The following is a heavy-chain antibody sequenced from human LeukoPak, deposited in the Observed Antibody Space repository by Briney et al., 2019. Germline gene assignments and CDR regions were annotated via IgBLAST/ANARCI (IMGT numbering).Heavy chain of an antibody. CDR3: ARVPAAIYYYYYMDV. J-gene: IGHJ6*03. V-gene: IGHV4-30-4*08. CDR2: IYYSGST. CDR1: GGSISSGSYY. D-gene: IGHD2-2*01. Sequence: SQTLSLTCTVSGGSISSGSYYWSWIRQPPGKGLEWIGYIYYSGSTYYNPSLKSRVTISVDTSKNQFSLKLSSVTAADTAVYYCARVPAAIYYYYYMDVWGKGTTVTVSS.